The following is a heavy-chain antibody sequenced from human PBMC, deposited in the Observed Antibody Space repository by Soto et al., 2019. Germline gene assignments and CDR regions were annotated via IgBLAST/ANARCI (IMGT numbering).Heavy chain of an antibody. CDR1: GFTFSSYN. V-gene: IGHV3-21*01. Sequence: GGSLRLSCAASGFTFSSYNMNWVRQAPGKGLEWVSSISSSSSYIYYADSVKGGFTISRDNAKNSLYLQMNSLRAEDTAVYYCARGQGATIHYGMDVWGQGTTVTVSS. D-gene: IGHD1-26*01. J-gene: IGHJ6*02. CDR3: ARGQGATIHYGMDV. CDR2: ISSSSSYI.